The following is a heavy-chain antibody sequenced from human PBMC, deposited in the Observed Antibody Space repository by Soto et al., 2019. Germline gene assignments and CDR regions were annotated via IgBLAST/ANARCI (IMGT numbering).Heavy chain of an antibody. D-gene: IGHD3-3*01. CDR1: GGSISSGDYY. CDR3: ARASRGGDFWSGGYYYGMDV. J-gene: IGHJ6*02. Sequence: SETLSLTCTVSGGSISSGDYYWSWIRQPPGKGLEWIGYIYYSGSTYYNPSLKSRVTISVDTSKNQFSLKLSSVTAADTAVYYCARASRGGDFWSGGYYYGMDVWGQGTTVTVS. CDR2: IYYSGST. V-gene: IGHV4-30-4*01.